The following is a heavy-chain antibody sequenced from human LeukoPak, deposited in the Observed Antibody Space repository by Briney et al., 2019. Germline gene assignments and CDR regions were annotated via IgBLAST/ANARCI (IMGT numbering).Heavy chain of an antibody. Sequence: SETLSLTCAVYGGSFSGYYWSWIRQPPGKGLEWIGEINHSGSTNYNPSLKSRVTISVDTSKNQFSLKLSSVTAADTAVYYCARWRSGMQYQLLSRVDNWFDPWGQGTLVTVSS. CDR3: ARWRSGMQYQLLSRVDNWFDP. J-gene: IGHJ5*02. D-gene: IGHD2-2*01. CDR1: GGSFSGYY. V-gene: IGHV4-34*01. CDR2: INHSGST.